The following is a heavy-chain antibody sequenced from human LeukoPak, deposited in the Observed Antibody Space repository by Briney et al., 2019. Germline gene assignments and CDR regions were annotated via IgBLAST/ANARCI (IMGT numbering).Heavy chain of an antibody. V-gene: IGHV3-23*01. J-gene: IGHJ4*02. CDR1: GFTFNRYG. D-gene: IGHD4-17*01. CDR2: ISDSDGGT. Sequence: GGTLRLSCVASGFTFNRYGMTWVRQAPGKGLEWVSAISDSDGGTYYADSVKGRFTISRDNSKNTLYLQMNSLRAEDTAVYYCAKDPSTVTTASSGYWGQGTLVTVSS. CDR3: AKDPSTVTTASSGY.